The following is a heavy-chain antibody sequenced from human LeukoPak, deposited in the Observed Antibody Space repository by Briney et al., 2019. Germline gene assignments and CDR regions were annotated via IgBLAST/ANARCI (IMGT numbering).Heavy chain of an antibody. CDR1: GFTFSSYA. J-gene: IGHJ4*02. Sequence: GGSLRLSCAASGFTFSSYAMSWVRQAPGKGLGGVSAISGSGGSTYYADSVKGRFTISRDNSKNTLYLQMNSLRAEDTAVYYCAKVPGLVIDDYFDYWGQGTLVTVSS. D-gene: IGHD3/OR15-3a*01. V-gene: IGHV3-23*01. CDR3: AKVPGLVIDDYFDY. CDR2: ISGSGGST.